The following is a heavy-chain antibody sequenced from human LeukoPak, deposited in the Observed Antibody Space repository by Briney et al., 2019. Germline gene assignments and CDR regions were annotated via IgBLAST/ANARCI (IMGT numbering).Heavy chain of an antibody. CDR3: ARASFFDSSGYSH. V-gene: IGHV3-23*01. CDR1: GFTFNSYA. Sequence: PGGSLRLSCAASGFTFNSYAMNWVRQAPGKGLEWFSAISGSGGSTYYADSVKGRFTISRDNAKNTLYLQMNSLRAEDTAVYYCARASFFDSSGYSHWGQGTLVTVSS. CDR2: ISGSGGST. J-gene: IGHJ4*02. D-gene: IGHD3-22*01.